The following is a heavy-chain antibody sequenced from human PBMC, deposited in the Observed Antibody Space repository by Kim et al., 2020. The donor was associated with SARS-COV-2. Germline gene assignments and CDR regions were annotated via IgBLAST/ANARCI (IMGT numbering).Heavy chain of an antibody. CDR2: ISYDGSNK. Sequence: GGSLRLSCAASGFTFSSYGMHWVRQAPGKGLEWVAVISYDGSNKYYADSVKGRFTISRDNSKNTLYLQMNSLRAEDTAVYYCAKDKGIGSSPFDYWGQGTLVTVSS. V-gene: IGHV3-30*18. CDR1: GFTFSSYG. D-gene: IGHD6-6*01. CDR3: AKDKGIGSSPFDY. J-gene: IGHJ4*02.